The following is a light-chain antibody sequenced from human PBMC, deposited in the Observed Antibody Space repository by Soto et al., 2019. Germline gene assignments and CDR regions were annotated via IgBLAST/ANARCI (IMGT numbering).Light chain of an antibody. J-gene: IGKJ5*01. CDR1: QTVTRSY. CDR3: HQYDGSPIT. V-gene: IGKV3-20*01. CDR2: SIS. Sequence: EIVLTQSPGTLSLSPGERANLSCSSSQTVTRSYLAWCQHKPGQAPRLLISSISRRAPGIPDRFSGDGSGTDFTLTISRLEPEDYAVYYCHQYDGSPITFGQGTRLEIK.